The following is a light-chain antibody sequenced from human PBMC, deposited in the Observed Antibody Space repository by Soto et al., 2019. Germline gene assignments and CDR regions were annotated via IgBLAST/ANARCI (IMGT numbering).Light chain of an antibody. Sequence: QSVLTQPASVSGSPRQSITISCTGTSGDIGGHHFVSWYQQQSGKAPKLVIYEVTDRPSGVSDRFSGSKSGNTASLTISGLQPEDEADYYCSSYTSSSLYVFGTGTKVTVL. CDR2: EVT. CDR1: SGDIGGHHF. J-gene: IGLJ1*01. V-gene: IGLV2-14*01. CDR3: SSYTSSSLYV.